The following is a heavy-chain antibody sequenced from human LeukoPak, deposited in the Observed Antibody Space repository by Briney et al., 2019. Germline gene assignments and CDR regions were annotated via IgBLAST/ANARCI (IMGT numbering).Heavy chain of an antibody. CDR3: ARLVSEGPYCSSTSCYEYNWFDP. Sequence: GESLKISCKGSGYSFTSYWIGWVRQMPGKGLEWMGIIYPGDSDTRYSPSFQGQVTISADKSISTAYLQWSSLKASDTAMYYCARLVSEGPYCSSTSCYEYNWFDPWGRGTLVTVSS. V-gene: IGHV5-51*01. CDR2: IYPGDSDT. J-gene: IGHJ5*02. D-gene: IGHD2-2*01. CDR1: GYSFTSYW.